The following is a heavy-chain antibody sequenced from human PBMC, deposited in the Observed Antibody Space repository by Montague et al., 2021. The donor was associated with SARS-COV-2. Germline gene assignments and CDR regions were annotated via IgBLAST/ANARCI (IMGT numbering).Heavy chain of an antibody. CDR2: ISGFGGGT. D-gene: IGHD1-14*01. CDR3: AKSFSGTRNWFDI. Sequence: SLRLSCAASGFLFTNYGMNWVRRAPGKGLESVAGISGFGGGTYYSDSVKGRFTISRATSNSTLFLQMDGLRAEDTAIYYCAKSFSGTRNWFDIWGQGTLVTVSS. V-gene: IGHV3-23*01. CDR1: GFLFTNYG. J-gene: IGHJ5*02.